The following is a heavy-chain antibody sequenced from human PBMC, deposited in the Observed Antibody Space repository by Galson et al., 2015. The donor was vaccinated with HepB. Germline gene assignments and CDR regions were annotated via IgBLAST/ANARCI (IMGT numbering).Heavy chain of an antibody. Sequence: QSGAEVKKPGESLQISCKGSGYWFSRYWIAWVRQMPGKGLEWMGIIFPGDSDTRYSPSFQGQVTIPADNSISTAYLQWSSLKASDTAVYYCARADWTMVDPYYLDYWGQGTLVTVAS. V-gene: IGHV5-51*01. J-gene: IGHJ4*02. CDR3: ARADWTMVDPYYLDY. CDR2: IFPGDSDT. D-gene: IGHD4/OR15-4a*01. CDR1: GYWFSRYW.